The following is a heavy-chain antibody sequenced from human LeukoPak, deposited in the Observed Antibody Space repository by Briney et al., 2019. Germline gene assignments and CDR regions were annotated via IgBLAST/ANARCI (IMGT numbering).Heavy chain of an antibody. CDR1: SVSIRSNY. V-gene: IGHV4-59*01. J-gene: IGHJ3*01. D-gene: IGHD1-14*01. Sequence: SETLSLTCSVSSVSIRSNYWSWIRQPPGKGLEWIGYIYYSGSTKYNPSLKSRVTILVDTSRNQFSLKLSSVTAADTAVYYCARGTYNSSPPDLWGQGTMVTVSS. CDR3: ARGTYNSSPPDL. CDR2: IYYSGST.